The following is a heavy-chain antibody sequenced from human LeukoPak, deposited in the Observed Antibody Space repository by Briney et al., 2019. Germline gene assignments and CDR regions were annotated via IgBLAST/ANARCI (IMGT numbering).Heavy chain of an antibody. CDR2: ISGSGTYT. CDR1: GFTFDSYA. V-gene: IGHV3-23*01. D-gene: IGHD3-10*01. CDR3: AKGQFSGYEYHYDMDV. Sequence: GGSLRLSCAASGFTFDSYAMSWVRQAPGKGLEWVSGISGSGTYTYYADSVKGRFTISRDNSKNTLYLQMNSLRAEDTAIYYCAKGQFSGYEYHYDMDVWGQGTMVTVSS. J-gene: IGHJ6*02.